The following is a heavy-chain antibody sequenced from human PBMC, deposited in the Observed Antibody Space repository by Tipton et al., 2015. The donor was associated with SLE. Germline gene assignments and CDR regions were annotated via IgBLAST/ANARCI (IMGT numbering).Heavy chain of an antibody. D-gene: IGHD2-8*01. CDR3: ARHDTNYGRNWFDP. J-gene: IGHJ5*02. CDR2: ITNNGNT. Sequence: TLSLTCTVSGGSISGSNYYWAWIRQPPGKGPEWIGRITNNGNTYYIPSLQSRVTMSVDTSKNHFSLKLSSVTAADTAVYYCARHDTNYGRNWFDPWGQGTPVTVSS. V-gene: IGHV4-39*01. CDR1: GGSISGSNYY.